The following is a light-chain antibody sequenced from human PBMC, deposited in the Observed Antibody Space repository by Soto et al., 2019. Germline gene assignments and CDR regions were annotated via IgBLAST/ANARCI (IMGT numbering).Light chain of an antibody. CDR2: GAS. CDR3: QQYGSWWT. J-gene: IGKJ1*01. V-gene: IGKV3-20*01. CDR1: QSISSSY. Sequence: TQSPGTLPLYPGERATLSCRASQSISSSYLAWYQQKPGQAPRLLIYGASSRATGIPDRFSGSGSGTDFTLTISRLEPEDFAVYYCQQYGSWWTFGQGTKVDIK.